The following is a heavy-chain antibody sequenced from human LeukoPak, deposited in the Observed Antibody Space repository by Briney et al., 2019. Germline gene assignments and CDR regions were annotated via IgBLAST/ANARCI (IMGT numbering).Heavy chain of an antibody. Sequence: GGSLRLSCAVSGFTVSGNYMSWVRQAPGKGLEWVSLIYSGGTTYYADSVEGRFTISRDNSKNTLYLQMNSLRAEDTAVYYCAKNRYTIAVAGTAVFGGFDYWGQGTLVTVSS. CDR3: AKNRYTIAVAGTAVFGGFDY. V-gene: IGHV3-53*01. J-gene: IGHJ4*02. CDR2: IYSGGTT. CDR1: GFTVSGNY. D-gene: IGHD6-19*01.